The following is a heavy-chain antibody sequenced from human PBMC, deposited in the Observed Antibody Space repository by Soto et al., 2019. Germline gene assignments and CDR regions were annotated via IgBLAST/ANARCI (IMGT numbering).Heavy chain of an antibody. J-gene: IGHJ3*02. CDR1: GYTFTSYV. CDR2: ISAYNGNT. Sequence: ASVKVSCKASGYTFTSYVISWVLQAPGQGLEWMGWISAYNGNTNYAQKLQGRVTMTTDTSTSTAYMELRSLRSDDTAVYYCARDIPIFGVAADPFDIWGQGTMVTVSS. CDR3: ARDIPIFGVAADPFDI. D-gene: IGHD3-3*01. V-gene: IGHV1-18*01.